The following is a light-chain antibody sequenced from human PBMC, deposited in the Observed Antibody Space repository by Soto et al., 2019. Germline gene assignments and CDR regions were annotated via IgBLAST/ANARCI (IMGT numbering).Light chain of an antibody. CDR2: YDS. CDR3: QVWDRSSDHVL. J-gene: IGLJ2*01. Sequence: VLTQPPSLSVAPGKTATITCGGTSIGTKSVHWFQQRPGQAPILVMSYDSDRPSGIPERFSGSNSGNTATLTISRVEAGDEADYYCQVWDRSSDHVLFGGGTKVTVL. CDR1: SIGTKS. V-gene: IGLV3-21*04.